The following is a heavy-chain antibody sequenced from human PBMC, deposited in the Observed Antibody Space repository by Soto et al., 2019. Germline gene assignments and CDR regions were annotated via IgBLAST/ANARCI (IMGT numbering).Heavy chain of an antibody. CDR3: ARKDKSGYFNWFDP. J-gene: IGHJ5*02. CDR2: IFPSDSDT. CDR1: GYRLTSYW. V-gene: IGHV5-51*01. Sequence: PGESLKISCRTSGYRLTSYWIAWVRQMPGKGLEWMGIIFPSDSDTRYSPSFQGQVTISADRSTSTVFLQWASLKASDTAVYFCARKDKSGYFNWFDPWGQGTLVTGSS. D-gene: IGHD3-22*01.